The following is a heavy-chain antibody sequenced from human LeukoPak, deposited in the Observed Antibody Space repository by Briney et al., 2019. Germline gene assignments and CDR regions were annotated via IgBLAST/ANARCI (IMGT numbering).Heavy chain of an antibody. J-gene: IGHJ4*02. V-gene: IGHV4-30-2*01. CDR1: GGSISSGGYY. D-gene: IGHD4-23*01. CDR2: IYHSGST. Sequence: PSQTLSLTCTVSGGSISSGGYYWSWIRQPPGKGLEWIGYIYHSGSTYYNPSLKSRVTISVDRSKNQFSLKLSSVTAADTAVYYCARDRSVVTPGYFDYWGQGTLVTVSS. CDR3: ARDRSVVTPGYFDY.